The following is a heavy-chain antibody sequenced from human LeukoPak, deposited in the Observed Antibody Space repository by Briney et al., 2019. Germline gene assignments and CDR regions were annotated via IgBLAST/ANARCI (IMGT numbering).Heavy chain of an antibody. Sequence: ASVKVSCKASGYTFSTPGISWVRQAPGQGLEWMGWISAYNGNTNYAQKFQGRVTMTTDTSTSTAYMELRSLRSDDTAVYYCARKGRDDFWSGYYNENWFDPWGQGTLVTVSS. D-gene: IGHD3-3*01. CDR3: ARKGRDDFWSGYYNENWFDP. CDR2: ISAYNGNT. V-gene: IGHV1-18*01. CDR1: GYTFSTPG. J-gene: IGHJ5*02.